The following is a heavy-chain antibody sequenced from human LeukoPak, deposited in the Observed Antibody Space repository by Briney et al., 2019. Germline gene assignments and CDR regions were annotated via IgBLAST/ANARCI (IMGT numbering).Heavy chain of an antibody. D-gene: IGHD2-15*01. CDR1: GYSFTSYW. V-gene: IGHV5-10-1*01. CDR2: IDPSDSYT. J-gene: IGHJ5*02. CDR3: ARHSLGYCSGGSCYWFDP. Sequence: TGESLKISCKGSGYSFTSYWISWVRQMPGKGLEWMGRIDPSDSYTNYNPSFQGHVTISADKSISTAYLQWSSLKASDTAMYYCARHSLGYCSGGSCYWFDPWGQGTLVTVSS.